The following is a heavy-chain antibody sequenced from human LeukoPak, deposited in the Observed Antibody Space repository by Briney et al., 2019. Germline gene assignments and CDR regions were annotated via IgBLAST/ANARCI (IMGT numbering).Heavy chain of an antibody. CDR1: GFTVSINY. CDR3: ARVRRGYSYGYVDY. CDR2: IYSGGST. V-gene: IGHV3-66*01. J-gene: IGHJ4*02. D-gene: IGHD5-18*01. Sequence: GGSLRLSCAASGFTVSINYMSWVRQAPGKGLEWVSVIYSGGSTYYADSVKGRFTISRDNSKNTLYLQMNSLRAEDTAVYYCARVRRGYSYGYVDYWGQGTLVTVSS.